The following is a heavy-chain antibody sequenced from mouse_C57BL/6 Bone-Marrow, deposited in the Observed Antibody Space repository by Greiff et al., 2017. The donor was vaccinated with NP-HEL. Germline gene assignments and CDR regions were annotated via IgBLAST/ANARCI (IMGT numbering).Heavy chain of an antibody. J-gene: IGHJ1*03. V-gene: IGHV1-81*01. CDR2: IYPRSGNT. Sequence: QVQLKESGAELARPGASVKLSCKASGYTFTSYGISWVKQRTGQGLEWIGEIYPRSGNTYYNEKFKGKATLTADKSSSTAYMELRSLTSEDSAVYFCARDYYGCSYWYFDVWGTGTTVTVSS. CDR3: ARDYYGCSYWYFDV. D-gene: IGHD1-1*01. CDR1: GYTFTSYG.